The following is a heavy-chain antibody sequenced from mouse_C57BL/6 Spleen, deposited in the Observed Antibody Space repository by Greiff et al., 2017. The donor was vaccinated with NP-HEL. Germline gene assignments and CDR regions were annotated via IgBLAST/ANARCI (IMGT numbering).Heavy chain of an antibody. CDR3: ARYEDYGSSWDY. J-gene: IGHJ2*01. CDR2: IYPGDGDT. V-gene: IGHV1-82*01. Sequence: VQLQQSGPELVKPGASVKISCKASGYAFSSSWMNWVKQRPGKGLEWIGRIYPGDGDTNYNGKFKGKATLTADKSSSTAYMQLSSLTSEDSAVYFCARYEDYGSSWDYWGQGTTLTVSS. CDR1: GYAFSSSW. D-gene: IGHD1-1*01.